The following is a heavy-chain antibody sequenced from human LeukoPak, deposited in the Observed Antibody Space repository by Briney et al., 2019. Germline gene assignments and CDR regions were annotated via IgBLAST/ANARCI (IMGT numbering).Heavy chain of an antibody. CDR1: GYTFTDYY. J-gene: IGHJ4*02. Sequence: ASVKVSCKASGYTFTDYYMHWVRQAPGQGLEWMGWINPNSGGTNYAQKLQGRVTMTTDTSTSTAYMELRSLRSDDTAVYYCARDLGIQLWLRRGYFDYWGQGTLVTVSS. CDR2: INPNSGGT. D-gene: IGHD5-18*01. V-gene: IGHV1-2*02. CDR3: ARDLGIQLWLRRGYFDY.